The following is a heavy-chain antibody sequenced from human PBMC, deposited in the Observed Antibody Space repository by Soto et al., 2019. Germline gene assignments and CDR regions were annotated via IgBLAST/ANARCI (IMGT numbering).Heavy chain of an antibody. J-gene: IGHJ6*02. D-gene: IGHD2-2*01. Sequence: TSETLSLTCSVSGGSISSGDYYWIWIRHHPGKGLEWIGYIYFSGSTYYNPSLKSRVTMLLDTSKNQFSLKLSSVTAADTAVYYCARFIVIIPGGGGMDVWGQGTTVTVSS. CDR1: GGSISSGDYY. CDR3: ARFIVIIPGGGGMDV. V-gene: IGHV4-31*03. CDR2: IYFSGST.